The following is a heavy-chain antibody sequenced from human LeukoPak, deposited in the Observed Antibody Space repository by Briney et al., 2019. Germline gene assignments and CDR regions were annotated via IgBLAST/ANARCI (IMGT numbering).Heavy chain of an antibody. J-gene: IGHJ5*02. Sequence: GGSLRLSCAASGFTFSSYAMHWVRQAPGKGLEWVAVISYDGSNKYNADSVKGRFTISRDNSKNTLYLQMNSLRAEDTAVYYCARDGSLWFGGNWFDPWGQGTLVTVSS. V-gene: IGHV3-30*04. D-gene: IGHD3-10*01. CDR1: GFTFSSYA. CDR2: ISYDGSNK. CDR3: ARDGSLWFGGNWFDP.